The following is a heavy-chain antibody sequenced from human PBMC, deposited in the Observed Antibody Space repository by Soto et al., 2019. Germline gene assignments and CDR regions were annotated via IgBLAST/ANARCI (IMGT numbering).Heavy chain of an antibody. CDR1: GYTFTSYG. D-gene: IGHD6-19*01. V-gene: IGHV1-18*04. CDR2: ISAYNGNT. J-gene: IGHJ4*02. CDR3: ARLSDPGWYFDY. Sequence: ASVRVSCKASGYTFTSYGISWVRQAPGQGLEWMGWISAYNGNTNYAQKLQGRVTMTTDTSTSTAYMELRSLRSDDTAVYYCARLSDPGWYFDYWGQGTLVTVSS.